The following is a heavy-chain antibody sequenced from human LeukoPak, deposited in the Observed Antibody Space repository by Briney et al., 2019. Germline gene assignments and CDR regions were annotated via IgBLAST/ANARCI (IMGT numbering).Heavy chain of an antibody. D-gene: IGHD3-22*01. J-gene: IGHJ4*02. CDR3: ARGGYYYDSSAYAY. V-gene: IGHV3-33*01. CDR2: IWYDGSNK. Sequence: GGSLRLSCAASGFTFSSYGMHWVRQAPGKGLEWVAVIWYDGSNKYYADSVKGRFTISRDNSKNTLYLQMNGLRAEDTAVYYCARGGYYYDSSAYAYWGQGTLVIVSS. CDR1: GFTFSSYG.